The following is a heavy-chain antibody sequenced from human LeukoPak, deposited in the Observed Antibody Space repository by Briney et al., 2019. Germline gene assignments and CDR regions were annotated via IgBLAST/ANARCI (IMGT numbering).Heavy chain of an antibody. D-gene: IGHD4-11*01. J-gene: IGHJ3*02. CDR3: ARGPGDYDASDI. CDR1: GFLFTSYW. CDR2: IKENGNEQ. V-gene: IGHV3-7*01. Sequence: GGSLRLSCEASGFLFTSYWMSWVRQAPGKGPEGVAHIKENGNEQYYADSVKGRFTISRDNVKQSLCLQMNNLRVEDTAVYYCARGPGDYDASDIWGQGTMVTVSS.